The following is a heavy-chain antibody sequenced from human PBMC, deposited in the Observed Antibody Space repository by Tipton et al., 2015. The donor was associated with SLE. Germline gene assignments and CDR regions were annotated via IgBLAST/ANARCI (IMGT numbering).Heavy chain of an antibody. V-gene: IGHV4-61*02. J-gene: IGHJ5*02. CDR2: IYTSGST. Sequence: TLSLTCTVSGGSISRGSYYWSWIRQPAGKGLEWIGRIYTSGSTNYNPSLKSRVTISVDTSKNQFSLTLSSVTAADTAVYYWARDDFWSGREWFDPWGQGTLVTVSS. D-gene: IGHD3-3*01. CDR1: GGSISRGSYY. CDR3: ARDDFWSGREWFDP.